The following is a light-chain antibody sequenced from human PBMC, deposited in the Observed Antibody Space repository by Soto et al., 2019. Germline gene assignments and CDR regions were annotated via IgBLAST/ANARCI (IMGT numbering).Light chain of an antibody. Sequence: DIQMTQSPSSLSTSVGDRVTITCRASQYINNYLNWYQQKPGKAPKLLIFAAYNLQSGVPSRFSGSGSGTDFTLTISSLQPEDFAVYYCQQYGISPFTFGPGTKVDV. CDR2: AAY. J-gene: IGKJ3*01. CDR1: QYINNY. V-gene: IGKV1-39*01. CDR3: QQYGISPFT.